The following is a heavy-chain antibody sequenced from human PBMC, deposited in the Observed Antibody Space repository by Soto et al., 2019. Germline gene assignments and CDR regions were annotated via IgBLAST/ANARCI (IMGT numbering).Heavy chain of an antibody. CDR2: ISSSSSTI. CDR3: ARAVVTPYYYYYGMDV. J-gene: IGHJ6*02. Sequence: QPGGSLRLSCAASGFTFSSYSMNWVRQAPGKGLEWVSYISSSSSTIYYADSVKGRFTISRDNAKNSLYLQMNSLRDEDTAVYYCARAVVTPYYYYYGMDVWGQGTTVTVSS. CDR1: GFTFSSYS. D-gene: IGHD2-21*02. V-gene: IGHV3-48*02.